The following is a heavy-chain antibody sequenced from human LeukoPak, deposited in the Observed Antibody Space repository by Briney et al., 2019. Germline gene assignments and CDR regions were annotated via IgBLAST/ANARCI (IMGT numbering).Heavy chain of an antibody. CDR3: ARNDYGDYGFDY. Sequence: GGSLRLSCAASGFTFSRHSMHWVRQAPGKGLEWVSFIADNSNQIDYADSVKGRFTTSRDNAKKSFYLQMNSLRAEDTAVYYCARNDYGDYGFDYWGQGTLVTVSS. D-gene: IGHD4-17*01. V-gene: IGHV3-48*01. CDR2: IADNSNQI. CDR1: GFTFSRHS. J-gene: IGHJ4*02.